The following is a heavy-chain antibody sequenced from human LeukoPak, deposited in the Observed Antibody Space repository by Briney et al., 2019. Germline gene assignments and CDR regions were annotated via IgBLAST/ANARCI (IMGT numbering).Heavy chain of an antibody. CDR1: GFTFSDYN. Sequence: GGSLRLPCAASGFTFSDYNMGWMRQAPGKGLEWVSYTRNSDNNMFYADSVKGRFTISRDNAKYSVYLRMNSLRAEDTAVYYCARRIAGDGSHAFDIWGQGTMVTVSS. CDR3: ARRIAGDGSHAFDI. V-gene: IGHV3-11*01. CDR2: TRNSDNNM. D-gene: IGHD6-19*01. J-gene: IGHJ3*02.